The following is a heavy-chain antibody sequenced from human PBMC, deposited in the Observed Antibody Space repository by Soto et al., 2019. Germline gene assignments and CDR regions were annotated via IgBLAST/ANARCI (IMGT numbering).Heavy chain of an antibody. CDR3: ATSSGWYRNWFDP. CDR2: IYYSGST. Sequence: SETLSLTCTVSGGSISSYYWSWIRQPPGKGLEWIGYIYYSGSTNYNPSLKSRVTISVDTSKNQFSLKLSSVTAADTAVYYCATSSGWYRNWFDPWGQGTLVTVSS. CDR1: GGSISSYY. J-gene: IGHJ5*02. D-gene: IGHD6-19*01. V-gene: IGHV4-59*08.